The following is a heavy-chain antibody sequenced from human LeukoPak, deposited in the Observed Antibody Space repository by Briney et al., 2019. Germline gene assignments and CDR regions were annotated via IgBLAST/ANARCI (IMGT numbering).Heavy chain of an antibody. Sequence: GGSLRLSCASSGFTFDDYAMQWARQAPGKGLEWVSGISWNSGSIGYADSVKGRFTISRDKAKNSLYLQMNSLRAEDTALYYCAKDSSSWYYFDYWGQGTLVTVSS. CDR1: GFTFDDYA. D-gene: IGHD6-13*01. J-gene: IGHJ4*02. V-gene: IGHV3-9*01. CDR2: ISWNSGSI. CDR3: AKDSSSWYYFDY.